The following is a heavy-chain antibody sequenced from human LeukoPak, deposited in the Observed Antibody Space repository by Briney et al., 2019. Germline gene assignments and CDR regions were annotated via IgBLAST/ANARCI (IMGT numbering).Heavy chain of an antibody. V-gene: IGHV4-34*01. CDR3: ARWSAAYYYGSGSYLY. CDR1: GGSFSGYY. D-gene: IGHD3-10*01. Sequence: PLETLSLTCAVYGGSFSGYYWSWIRQPPGKGLEWIGEINHSGSTNYNPSLKSRVTISVDTSKNQFSLKLSSVTAADTAVYYCARWSAAYYYGSGSYLYWGQGTLVTVSA. J-gene: IGHJ4*02. CDR2: INHSGST.